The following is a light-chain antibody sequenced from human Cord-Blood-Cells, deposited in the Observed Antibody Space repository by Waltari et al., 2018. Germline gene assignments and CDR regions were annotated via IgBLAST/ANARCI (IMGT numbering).Light chain of an antibody. CDR1: QGISSY. Sequence: ILMTQSPSAFSGSIGATVAITCRASQGISSYLAWYQQKSGKAPKLLIYAASTLQSGVPSRFSGSGSGTDFTLTISCLQSEDFATYYCQQYYSYPFTFGPGTKVDIK. V-gene: IGKV1-8*01. CDR3: QQYYSYPFT. J-gene: IGKJ3*01. CDR2: AAS.